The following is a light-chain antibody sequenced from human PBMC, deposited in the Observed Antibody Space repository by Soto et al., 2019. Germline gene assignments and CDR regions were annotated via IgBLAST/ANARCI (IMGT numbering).Light chain of an antibody. J-gene: IGKJ4*01. CDR2: DAS. CDR3: QQYGDLPLT. V-gene: IGKV1-33*01. CDR1: RDIAHY. Sequence: DIQLTQSPSSLSASVGDRITITCQASRDIAHYLSWYQQKPGKAPQLLVYDASKLQTGVPSRFSGSASGTDFTFAISSLQPEDRATYFCQQYGDLPLTFGGGTKVDIK.